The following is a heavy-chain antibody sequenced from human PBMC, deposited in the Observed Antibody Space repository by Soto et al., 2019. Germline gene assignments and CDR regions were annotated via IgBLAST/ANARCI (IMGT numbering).Heavy chain of an antibody. V-gene: IGHV3-72*01. J-gene: IGHJ4*02. D-gene: IGHD1-26*01. CDR3: VRVSGTYRLDV. CDR1: GFTLSDHS. Sequence: EVQLVESGGGLVQPGGSLRLSCVASGFTLSDHSMDWVRQAPGKGPEWVGRTRNKANGYTTEYAASVRGRFTVSRDGSEASLYLQVDSLMTADTAVYYCVRVSGTYRLDVWGQGSLVTVSS. CDR2: TRNKANGYTT.